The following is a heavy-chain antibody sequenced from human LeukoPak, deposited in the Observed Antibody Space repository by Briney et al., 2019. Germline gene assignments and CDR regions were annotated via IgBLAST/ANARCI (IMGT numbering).Heavy chain of an antibody. V-gene: IGHV3-48*03. CDR1: GFTFSSYE. D-gene: IGHD1-1*01. Sequence: PGGSLRLSCAASGFTFSSYEMNWVRQAPAKGLEGVSYISSSGSTIYYADSVKGRFTISRDNAKNSLYLQMNSLRAEDTAVYYCASQLATDYWGQGTLVTVSS. J-gene: IGHJ4*02. CDR2: ISSSGSTI. CDR3: ASQLATDY.